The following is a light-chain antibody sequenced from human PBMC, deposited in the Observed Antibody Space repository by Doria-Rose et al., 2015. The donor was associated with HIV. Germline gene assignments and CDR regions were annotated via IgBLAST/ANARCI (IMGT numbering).Light chain of an antibody. CDR1: QSFSSTY. CDR3: HQYGTSWT. CDR2: DGS. J-gene: IGKJ1*01. Sequence: TQSPGTLSLSPGERATLSCRASQSFSSTYLARYQQKPGQAPSLLIYDGSTRSAGIPDRFSASGSGTDFTLTINRLEPEDFALYYCHQYGTSWTFGQGTKVEI. V-gene: IGKV3-20*01.